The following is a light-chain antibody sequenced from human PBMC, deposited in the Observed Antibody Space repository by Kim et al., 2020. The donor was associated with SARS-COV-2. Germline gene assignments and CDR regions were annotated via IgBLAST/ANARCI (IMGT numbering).Light chain of an antibody. Sequence: GQSNTISCTGTSSDVGGYNYVSWYQQHPGKAPKLMLFDVSQRPSGVSNRFSGSKSGNTASLTISGLQAEDEADYHCSSYTSSRTWVFGGGTQLTVL. CDR3: SSYTSSRTWV. J-gene: IGLJ3*02. CDR2: DVS. CDR1: SSDVGGYNY. V-gene: IGLV2-14*04.